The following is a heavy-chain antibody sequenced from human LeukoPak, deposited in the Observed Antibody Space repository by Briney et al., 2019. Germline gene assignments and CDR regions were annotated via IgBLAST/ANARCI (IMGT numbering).Heavy chain of an antibody. CDR2: IYYSGST. CDR3: ARVQVGTDAFDI. Sequence: SETLSLTCTVSGGSISSYYWSWIRQPPGKGLEWIGYIYYSGSTNYNPSLKSRVTISVDTSKNQFSLKLSSVTAADTAVYYCARVQVGTDAFDIWGQGTMVTVSS. V-gene: IGHV4-59*01. CDR1: GGSISSYY. J-gene: IGHJ3*02. D-gene: IGHD1-1*01.